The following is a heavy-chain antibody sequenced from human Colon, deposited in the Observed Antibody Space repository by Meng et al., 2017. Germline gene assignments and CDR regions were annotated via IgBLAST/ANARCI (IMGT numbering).Heavy chain of an antibody. V-gene: IGHV4-4*02. Sequence: LQVAGAGLVGPSGTLVLNCAVSGGSIRSSNYWGWVRQPPGKGLEWIGQIYRSGSPSYNPSLESRVTISVDKAKNQLSLRLTSVTAADTAIYYCARHGGWHFDYWGQGTLVTVSS. CDR2: IYRSGSP. J-gene: IGHJ4*02. CDR3: ARHGGWHFDY. D-gene: IGHD6-19*01. CDR1: GGSIRSSNY.